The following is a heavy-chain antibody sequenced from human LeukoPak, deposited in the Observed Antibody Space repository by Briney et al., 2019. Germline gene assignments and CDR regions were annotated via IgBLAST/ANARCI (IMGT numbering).Heavy chain of an antibody. V-gene: IGHV4-34*01. Sequence: PSETLSLTCAVYGGSFSGYYWSWIRQPPGKGLEWIGEINHSGSTNYNPSLKSRVTISVDTSKNQFFLKLSSVTAADTAVYYCARGTEGVTPNWFDPWGQGTLVTVSS. CDR1: GGSFSGYY. CDR3: ARGTEGVTPNWFDP. CDR2: INHSGST. J-gene: IGHJ5*02. D-gene: IGHD4-23*01.